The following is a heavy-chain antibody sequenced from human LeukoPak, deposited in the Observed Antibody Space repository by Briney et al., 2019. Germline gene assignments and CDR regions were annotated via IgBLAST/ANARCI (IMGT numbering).Heavy chain of an antibody. V-gene: IGHV5-51*01. J-gene: IGHJ5*02. CDR1: GYSFTSYW. CDR3: ARLGGPETHIVVINWFDP. CDR2: IYPGDSDT. D-gene: IGHD2-21*01. Sequence: GESLKISCKGSGYSFTSYWIGWVRQMPGKGLEWMGIIYPGDSDTRYSPSFQGQVTISADKSISTAYLQWSSLKASDTAMYYCARLGGPETHIVVINWFDPWGQGTLVTVSS.